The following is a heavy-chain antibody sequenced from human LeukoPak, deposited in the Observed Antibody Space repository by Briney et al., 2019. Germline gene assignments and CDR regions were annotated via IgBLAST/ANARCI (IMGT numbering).Heavy chain of an antibody. CDR3: AKDRWRDGSSSFDN. CDR2: INPSGGTT. Sequence: ASVKVSCKASGYTFTNHYMHWVRQAPGQGLQWIGLINPSGGTTNYAQKFQGRVTLTRDTSTSTVYMELRSLRADDTAMYYCAKDRWRDGSSSFDNWGQGTLVTVSS. D-gene: IGHD6-6*01. J-gene: IGHJ4*02. CDR1: GYTFTNHY. V-gene: IGHV1-46*01.